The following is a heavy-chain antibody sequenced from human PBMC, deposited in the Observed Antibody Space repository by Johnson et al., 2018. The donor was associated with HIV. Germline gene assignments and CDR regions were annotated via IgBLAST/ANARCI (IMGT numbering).Heavy chain of an antibody. CDR1: RFSFSNYG. D-gene: IGHD6-6*01. Sequence: QVLLVESGGGVVQPGRCLRLSCAASRFSFSNYGMHWVRQAPGKGPEWLAIISDDGTYTNYADSVKGRFTISRDNSKNTMFLQLSGLRPEDTAVYYCAKTKASSSGFFAFDIWGQGTMVSVSS. CDR3: AKTKASSSGFFAFDI. J-gene: IGHJ3*02. CDR2: ISDDGTYT. V-gene: IGHV3-30*18.